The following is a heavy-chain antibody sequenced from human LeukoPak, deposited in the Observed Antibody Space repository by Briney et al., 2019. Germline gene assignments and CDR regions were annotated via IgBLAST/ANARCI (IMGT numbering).Heavy chain of an antibody. CDR2: INPNSGGT. Sequence: ASVKVSCKASGYTFTGYYMHWVRQAPGQGLEWMGWINPNSGGTNYAQKFQGRVTMTRDTSISTAYMELSRLRSDDTAVYYCARDFDYYDSSGPMYNWFDPWGQGTLVTVSS. D-gene: IGHD3-22*01. V-gene: IGHV1-2*02. CDR1: GYTFTGYY. CDR3: ARDFDYYDSSGPMYNWFDP. J-gene: IGHJ5*02.